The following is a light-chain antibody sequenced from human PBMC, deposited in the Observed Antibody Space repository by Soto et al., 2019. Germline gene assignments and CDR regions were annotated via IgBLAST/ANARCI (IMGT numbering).Light chain of an antibody. V-gene: IGKV1-5*03. J-gene: IGKJ4*01. CDR3: QKYNSYPLT. CDR2: KAS. CDR1: QSISSW. Sequence: DIQMTQSPSTLSASVGDRVTITCRASQSISSWLAWYQQKPGKAPKLLIYKASSLESGVPSRFSGSGSGTEFTLTISSLQPDDFPTYYCQKYNSYPLTFGGGTKVDIK.